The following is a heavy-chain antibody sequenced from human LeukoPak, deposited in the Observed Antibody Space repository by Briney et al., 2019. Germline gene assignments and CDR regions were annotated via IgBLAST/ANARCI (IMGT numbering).Heavy chain of an antibody. CDR1: GGSISSGSYY. D-gene: IGHD3-10*01. CDR2: IYTSGST. J-gene: IGHJ4*02. Sequence: SETLSLTCTVSGGSISSGSYYWSWIRQPAGKGLEWIGRIYTSGSTNYNPSLKSRVTISVDTSKNQFSLELSSVTAADTAVYYCARESGYYGSGSYYAIDYWGQGTLVTVSS. V-gene: IGHV4-61*02. CDR3: ARESGYYGSGSYYAIDY.